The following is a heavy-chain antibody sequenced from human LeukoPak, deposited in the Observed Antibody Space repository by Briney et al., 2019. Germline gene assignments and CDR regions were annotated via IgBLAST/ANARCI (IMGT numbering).Heavy chain of an antibody. Sequence: SQTLSLTCTVSGGSISSGGYYWSWIRQHPGKGLEWIGYIYYSGSTYYNPSLKSRVTISVDTSKNQFSLKLSSVTAADTAVYYCAQTLNYYDSGTNWLDPWGQGTLVTVSS. V-gene: IGHV4-31*03. J-gene: IGHJ5*02. CDR2: IYYSGST. CDR3: AQTLNYYDSGTNWLDP. CDR1: GGSISSGGYY. D-gene: IGHD3-22*01.